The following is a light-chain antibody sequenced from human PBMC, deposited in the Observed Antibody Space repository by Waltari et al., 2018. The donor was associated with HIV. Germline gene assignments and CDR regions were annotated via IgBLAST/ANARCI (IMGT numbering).Light chain of an antibody. V-gene: IGKV3-15*01. CDR1: QSVSSN. CDR3: QQYNNWPPWT. J-gene: IGKJ1*01. CDR2: GAS. Sequence: EIVMTQSPATLSVSQGERATLSCRASQSVSSNLAWYQQKPGQAPRLLMYGASTRATGIPARFSGSGSGTEFTLTISSLQSEDFAVYYCQQYNNWPPWTFGQGTKAEIK.